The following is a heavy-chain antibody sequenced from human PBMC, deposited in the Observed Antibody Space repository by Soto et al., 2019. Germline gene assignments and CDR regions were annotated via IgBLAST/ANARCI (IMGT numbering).Heavy chain of an antibody. D-gene: IGHD6-13*01. J-gene: IGHJ6*02. Sequence: QLQLQESGPGLVKPSETLSLTCTVSGGSISSSSYYWGWIRQPPGKGLEWIGSIYYSGSTYYNPSLKSRVTTPVDTSKNQFSLKLSSVTAADTAVYYCARLGGSSWSPNVNGMDVWGQGTTVTVSS. CDR2: IYYSGST. V-gene: IGHV4-39*01. CDR1: GGSISSSSYY. CDR3: ARLGGSSWSPNVNGMDV.